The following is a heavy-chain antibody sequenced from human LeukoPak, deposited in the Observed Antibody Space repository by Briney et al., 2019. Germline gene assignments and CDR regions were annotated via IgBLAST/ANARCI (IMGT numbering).Heavy chain of an antibody. V-gene: IGHV3-20*04. CDR2: MTWNGEIT. J-gene: IGHJ5*01. CDR1: GFYFGDYG. D-gene: IGHD6-25*01. Sequence: GGSLTLSCAASGFYFGDYGRRGVRQAPGKGLDWVGGMTWNGEITVYAESVKGGFTISRDNAQNSLYVQMNSVTGDYRGFDFCARHWRSGYSIASWGQGTLVTVSS. CDR3: ARHWRSGYSIAS.